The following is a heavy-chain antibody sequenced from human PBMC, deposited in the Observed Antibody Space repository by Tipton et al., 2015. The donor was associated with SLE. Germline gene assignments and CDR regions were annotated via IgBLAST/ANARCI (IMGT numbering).Heavy chain of an antibody. CDR2: VYYTGTT. Sequence: TLSLTCTVSGGSTSSSNSYWDWIRQSPGKGLEWIGSVYYTGTTYYNPSLKSRVTISVDTSKNQFSLKMNSVTAADTAVYYCARRATRIHRAFDIWGQGTMVTVSS. CDR1: GGSTSSSNSY. CDR3: ARRATRIHRAFDI. V-gene: IGHV4-39*07. J-gene: IGHJ3*02. D-gene: IGHD1-26*01.